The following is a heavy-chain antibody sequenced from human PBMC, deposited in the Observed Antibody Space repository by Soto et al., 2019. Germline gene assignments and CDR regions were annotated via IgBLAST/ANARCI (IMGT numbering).Heavy chain of an antibody. CDR2: IWYDGSNK. CDR1: GFTFSSYG. J-gene: IGHJ4*02. V-gene: IGHV3-33*01. CDR3: ARDRRITIFGVVPGTIGY. D-gene: IGHD3-3*01. Sequence: GESLKISCAASGFTFSSYGMHWVRQAPGKGLEWVAVIWYDGSNKYYADSVKGRFTISRDNSKNTLYLQMNSLRAEDTAVYYCARDRRITIFGVVPGTIGYWGQGTLVTVSS.